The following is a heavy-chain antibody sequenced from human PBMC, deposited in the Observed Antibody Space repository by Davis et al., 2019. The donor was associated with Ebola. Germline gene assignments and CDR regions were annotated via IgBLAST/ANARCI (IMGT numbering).Heavy chain of an antibody. CDR3: ARDLEYSSSSVYYYYGMDV. V-gene: IGHV1-69*04. CDR2: IIPILGTA. CDR1: GGTFSSYA. J-gene: IGHJ6*02. D-gene: IGHD6-6*01. Sequence: SVKVSCKASGGTFSSYAISWVRQAPAQGLQWMGRIIPILGTANYAQKFQGRVTITADKSTSTAYMELSSLRSEDTAVYYCARDLEYSSSSVYYYYGMDVWGQGTTVTVSS.